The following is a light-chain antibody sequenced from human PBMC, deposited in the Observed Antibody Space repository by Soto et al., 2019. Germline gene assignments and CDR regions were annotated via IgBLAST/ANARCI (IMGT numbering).Light chain of an antibody. Sequence: EIVMTQSPATLSVSPGERATLSCRASQSVSSKLAWYQQKPGQGPRLLIYGASTRATAIPARFSGSGSGTEFALTISSLQSEDCAVYYCQHYSTWLWTLGQGTKVEIE. CDR2: GAS. CDR3: QHYSTWLWT. J-gene: IGKJ1*01. CDR1: QSVSSK. V-gene: IGKV3-15*01.